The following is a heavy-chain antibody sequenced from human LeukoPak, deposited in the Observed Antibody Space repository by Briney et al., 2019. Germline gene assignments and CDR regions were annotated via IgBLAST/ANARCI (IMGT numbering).Heavy chain of an antibody. CDR2: IIPILGIA. Sequence: ASVTVSWKASGGTFSSYTISWVRQAPGQGLEWMGRIIPILGIANYAQKFQGRVTITADKSTSTAYMELSSLRSEDTAVYYCARLLGDSSSGPMDVWGQGTTVTVSS. J-gene: IGHJ6*02. CDR3: ARLLGDSSSGPMDV. V-gene: IGHV1-69*02. CDR1: GGTFSSYT. D-gene: IGHD6-6*01.